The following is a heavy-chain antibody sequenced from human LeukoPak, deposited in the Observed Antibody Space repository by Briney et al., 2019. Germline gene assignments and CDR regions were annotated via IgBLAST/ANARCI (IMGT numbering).Heavy chain of an antibody. CDR3: ARQGGGDFVDS. CDR1: NGSITGTSYY. V-gene: IGHV4-39*01. Sequence: SETLSHTCFVSNGSITGTSYYWAWLRQSPGKGLEWIGTTSSGGSAYYKPSLKNRVTISVDTSKTQFSLRLTSVTAADTAVYYCARQGGGDFVDSWGQGTLVSVS. D-gene: IGHD4-17*01. CDR2: TSSGGSA. J-gene: IGHJ4*02.